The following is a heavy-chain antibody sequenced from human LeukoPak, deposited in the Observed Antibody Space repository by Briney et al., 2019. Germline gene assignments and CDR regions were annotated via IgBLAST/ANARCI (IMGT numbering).Heavy chain of an antibody. V-gene: IGHV3-21*01. CDR2: ISSSSSYI. J-gene: IGHJ3*02. D-gene: IGHD3-22*01. CDR3: ARAQRVTMIVVADDAFDI. CDR1: GFTFSSYW. Sequence: GGSLRLSCAASGFTFSSYWMSWVRRAPGKGLEWVSSISSSSSYIYYADSVKGRFTISRDNAKNSLYLQMNSLRAEDTAVYYCARAQRVTMIVVADDAFDIWGQGTMVTVSS.